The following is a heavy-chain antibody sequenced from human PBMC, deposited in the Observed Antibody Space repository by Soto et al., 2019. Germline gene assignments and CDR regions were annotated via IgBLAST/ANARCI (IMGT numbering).Heavy chain of an antibody. CDR3: AGCIVGATTGAFDI. CDR1: RFTFSNYA. V-gene: IGHV3-11*01. D-gene: IGHD1-26*01. CDR2: ISSSGSTI. Sequence: GGSLRLSCAASRFTFSNYAMSWVRQAPGKGLEWVSYISSSGSTIYYADSVKGRFTISRDNAKNSLYLQMNSLRAEDTAVYYCAGCIVGATTGAFDIWGQGTMVTVSS. J-gene: IGHJ3*02.